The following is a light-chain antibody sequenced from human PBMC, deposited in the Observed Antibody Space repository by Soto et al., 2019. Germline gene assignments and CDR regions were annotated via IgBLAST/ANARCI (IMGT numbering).Light chain of an antibody. CDR1: SSDVGGYNY. CDR2: EVT. V-gene: IGLV2-8*01. CDR3: RSYAGSNSYV. Sequence: QSALTQPPSASGSPGQSVTISCTGTSSDVGGYNYVSWYQQHPGKAPKLMIYEVTKRPSWVPDRFSGSKSGNTASLTVSGLQAEDEADYYCRSYAGSNSYVFGTGTKLTVL. J-gene: IGLJ1*01.